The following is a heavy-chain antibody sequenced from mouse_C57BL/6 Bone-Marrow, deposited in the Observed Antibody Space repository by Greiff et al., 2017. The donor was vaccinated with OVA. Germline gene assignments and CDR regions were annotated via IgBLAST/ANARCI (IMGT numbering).Heavy chain of an antibody. CDR2: IDPENGDT. CDR1: GFNIKDDY. J-gene: IGHJ3*01. D-gene: IGHD1-1*01. V-gene: IGHV14-4*01. CDR3: TTNLLIPAWFAY. Sequence: VQLQQSGAELVRPGASVKLSCTASGFNIKDDYMHWVKQRPEQGLEWIGWIDPENGDTEYASKFQGKATITADTSSNTAYLQLSSLTSEDTAVYYCTTNLLIPAWFAYWGQGTLVTVSA.